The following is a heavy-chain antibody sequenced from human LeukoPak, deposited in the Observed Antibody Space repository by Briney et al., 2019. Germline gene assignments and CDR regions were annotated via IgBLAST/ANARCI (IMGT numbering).Heavy chain of an antibody. D-gene: IGHD3-16*01. Sequence: GGSLRLSCAVSGFTFSSYEMNWVRQAPGKGLEWVSYISSSGSTIYYADSVKGRFTISRGNAKKSLYLQMNSLRAEDTAVYYCARARLTDYVWGRRTFDIWGQGTMVTISS. V-gene: IGHV3-48*03. CDR3: ARARLTDYVWGRRTFDI. CDR2: ISSSGSTI. CDR1: GFTFSSYE. J-gene: IGHJ3*02.